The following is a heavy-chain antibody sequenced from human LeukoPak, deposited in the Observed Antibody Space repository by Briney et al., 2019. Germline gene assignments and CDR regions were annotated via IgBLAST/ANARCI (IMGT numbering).Heavy chain of an antibody. CDR2: ISGSGSSI. V-gene: IGHV3-48*02. CDR3: TRGGYGYYGMDV. D-gene: IGHD1-1*01. J-gene: IGHJ6*02. Sequence: GGSLRLSCAASGFTFSSYSMNWARQAPGKGLEWVSYISGSGSSIFYADSVKGRFTLSRDNAKNSLYLQMTSLRDEDTAVFYCTRGGYGYYGMDVWGRGTTVTVSS. CDR1: GFTFSSYS.